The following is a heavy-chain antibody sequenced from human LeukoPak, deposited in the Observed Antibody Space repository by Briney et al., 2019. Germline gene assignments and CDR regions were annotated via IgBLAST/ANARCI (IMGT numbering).Heavy chain of an antibody. CDR1: GFTFSDYS. J-gene: IGHJ6*04. V-gene: IGHV3-21*01. CDR2: ISSSTTYI. D-gene: IGHD3-10*02. Sequence: SGGSLRLSCAASGFTFSDYSMNWVRQAPGKGLEWVSSISSSTTYIYYADSLKGRFAISRDNAKNSLYLQMNSLRAEDTAVYYCAELGITMIGGVWGKGTTVTISS. CDR3: AELGITMIGGV.